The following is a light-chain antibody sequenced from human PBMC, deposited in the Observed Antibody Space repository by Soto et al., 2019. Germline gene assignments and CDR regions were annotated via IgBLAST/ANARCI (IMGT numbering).Light chain of an antibody. CDR3: SSYAGSNNFV. J-gene: IGLJ1*01. V-gene: IGLV2-8*01. CDR1: SSDVGGYSY. Sequence: QSVLTQPASVSGSPGQSVTISCTGTSSDVGGYSYVSWYQQHPGKAPKLMIYEVTKRPSGVPDRFSASKSGNTASLTVSGLQAEDEADYYCSSYAGSNNFVFGTGTKVTVL. CDR2: EVT.